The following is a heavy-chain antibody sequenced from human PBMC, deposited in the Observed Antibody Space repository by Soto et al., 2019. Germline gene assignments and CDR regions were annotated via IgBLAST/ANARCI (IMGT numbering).Heavy chain of an antibody. CDR3: ARDLTMATNLFGP. CDR1: GYTFTSYA. CDR2: INAGNGNT. D-gene: IGHD1-1*01. Sequence: GASVKVSCKASGYTFTSYAMHWVRQAPGQRLEWMGWINAGNGNTKYSQKFQGRVTMTTDTSTTTAYMELRSLRSDDTAVFYCARDLTMATNLFGPWGQGTLVTVSS. V-gene: IGHV1-3*01. J-gene: IGHJ5*02.